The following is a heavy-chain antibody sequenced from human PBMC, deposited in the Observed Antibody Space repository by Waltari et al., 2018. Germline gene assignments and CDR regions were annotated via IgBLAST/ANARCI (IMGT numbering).Heavy chain of an antibody. V-gene: IGHV4-59*01. CDR3: IGTTRDVDV. Sequence: QVQLQESGPGLVKPSATLSLTCTVPGGSIRSYSWSWVRQPPGKGLEWIGYIYYTGSTNYDPSLESRVTLSLDVSKNQFSLKLRSVTAADTALYYCIGTTRDVDVWGQGTTVTVSS. D-gene: IGHD2-2*01. CDR1: GGSIRSYS. J-gene: IGHJ6*02. CDR2: IYYTGST.